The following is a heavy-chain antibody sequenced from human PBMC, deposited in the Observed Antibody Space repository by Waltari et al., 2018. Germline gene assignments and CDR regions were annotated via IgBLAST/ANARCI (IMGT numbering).Heavy chain of an antibody. D-gene: IGHD3-3*01. CDR1: GGSISSGGYY. CDR3: ARDHGGGNSDY. Sequence: TVSGGSISSGGYYWSWIRQHPGKGLEWIGYIYYSGSTYYNPSLKSRVTISVDTSKNQFSLKLSSVTAADTAVYYCARDHGGGNSDYWGQGTLVTVSS. J-gene: IGHJ4*02. V-gene: IGHV4-31*03. CDR2: IYYSGST.